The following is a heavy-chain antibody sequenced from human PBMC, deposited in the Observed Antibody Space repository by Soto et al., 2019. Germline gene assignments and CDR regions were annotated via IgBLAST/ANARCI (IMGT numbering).Heavy chain of an antibody. Sequence: ASVKVSCKASGYTFTIYDINWVRQATGQGLEWMGWMNPNSGNTGYAQKFQGRVTMTRNTSISTAYMELSSLRSEDTAVYYCARVPRGYCSGGSCFDYWGQGTLVTVSS. V-gene: IGHV1-8*01. CDR3: ARVPRGYCSGGSCFDY. CDR2: MNPNSGNT. CDR1: GYTFTIYD. D-gene: IGHD2-15*01. J-gene: IGHJ4*02.